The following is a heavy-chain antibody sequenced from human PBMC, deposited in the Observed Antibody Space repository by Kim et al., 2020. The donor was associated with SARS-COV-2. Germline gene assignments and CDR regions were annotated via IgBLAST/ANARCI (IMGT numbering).Heavy chain of an antibody. J-gene: IGHJ4*02. Sequence: ADSAKGRLTTSRDTAKNSLYLQMNSLRADDRAVYYCARDGHYYDSSGQGYWGQGTLVTVSS. CDR3: ARDGHYYDSSGQGY. D-gene: IGHD3-22*01. V-gene: IGHV3-21*01.